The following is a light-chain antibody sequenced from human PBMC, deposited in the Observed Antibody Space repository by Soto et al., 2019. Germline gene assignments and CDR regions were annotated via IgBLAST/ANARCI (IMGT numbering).Light chain of an antibody. CDR2: GAS. CDR1: QSVSSN. CDR3: EHYTNWPWT. J-gene: IGKJ1*01. Sequence: EIVMTQSPATLSVSPGERATLSCRASQSVSSNLACYQQKPGQAPRLLIYGASTRATGIPARFRGSGSGTAFALTISSQRSEAFAVYYCEHYTNWPWTFGQGTKVEIK. V-gene: IGKV3-15*01.